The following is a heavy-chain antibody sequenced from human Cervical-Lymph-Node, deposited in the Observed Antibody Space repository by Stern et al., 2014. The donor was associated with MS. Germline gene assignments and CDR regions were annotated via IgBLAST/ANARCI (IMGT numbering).Heavy chain of an antibody. V-gene: IGHV1-69*01. CDR3: TRDRRHVDTIGGYFFDN. Sequence: QVQLEQSGAEVKKPSSSVTVSCKASGGTFISYAISLVRQAHGPGLARMGGILPILGTPNYYQKFLGRVTTSADESTTTVYMELSSLRSEDTALYYCTRDRRHVDTIGGYFFDNWGQGTMVTVSS. CDR2: ILPILGTP. CDR1: GGTFISYA. D-gene: IGHD2-8*01. J-gene: IGHJ4*02.